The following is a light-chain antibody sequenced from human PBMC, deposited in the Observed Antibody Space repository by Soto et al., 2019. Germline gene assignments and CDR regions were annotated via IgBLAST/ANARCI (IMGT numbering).Light chain of an antibody. CDR3: QKYDSAPFT. CDR1: QGIRND. J-gene: IGKJ3*01. V-gene: IGKV1-27*01. CDR2: SAS. Sequence: DIQMTQSPSSLSASVGDRVTITCRASQGIRNDLGWYQQKPGKVPKLIIYSASSLFSGAPSRFSGSGSGTDFTLTIFNLQPDDVATYYCQKYDSAPFTFGPGTRVEIK.